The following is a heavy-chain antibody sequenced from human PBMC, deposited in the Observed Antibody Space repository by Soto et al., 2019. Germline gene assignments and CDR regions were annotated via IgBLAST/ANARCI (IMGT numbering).Heavy chain of an antibody. CDR2: IYSGGNT. D-gene: IGHD1-26*01. Sequence: EVQLVESGGGLVQPGGSLRLSCAASGFTVSSSYMGWVRQAPGKGLEWVSSIYSGGNTYYADSVRGRFTISTDNYKDTLYLQMTRLRVDDTAMYYCARHVGFYWYFDLWGRGTLVTVPS. CDR3: ARHVGFYWYFDL. CDR1: GFTVSSSY. J-gene: IGHJ2*01. V-gene: IGHV3-66*04.